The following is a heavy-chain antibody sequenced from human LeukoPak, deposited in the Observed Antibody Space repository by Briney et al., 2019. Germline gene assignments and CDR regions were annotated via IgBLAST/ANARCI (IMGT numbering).Heavy chain of an antibody. CDR1: GFTFSSYS. CDR2: ISSSSGYI. J-gene: IGHJ3*02. V-gene: IGHV3-21*01. CDR3: ARATGHQLYFSSGYAAFDI. D-gene: IGHD3-22*01. Sequence: PGGSLRLSCAASGFTFSSYSMNWVRQAPGKGLEGVSSISSSSGYIYYADSVKGRFTVSRDNANNSLYLQMNSLRAEDPAVYYCARATGHQLYFSSGYAAFDIWGQGIMVTVSS.